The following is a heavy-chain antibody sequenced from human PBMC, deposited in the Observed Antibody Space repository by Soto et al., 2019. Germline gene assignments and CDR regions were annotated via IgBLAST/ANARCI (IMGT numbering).Heavy chain of an antibody. D-gene: IGHD5-18*01. J-gene: IGHJ6*02. CDR2: IIPIFGTA. Sequence: QVQLVQSGAEVKKPGSSVKVSCKASGGTFSTYAISWVRQAPGQGLEWVGGIIPIFGTANYAQKFQGRVTITADESTSTAYMELSRLRSEDTAVYYCARAAYSYGTAYLSYYYGMDVWGQGTTVTVSS. CDR3: ARAAYSYGTAYLSYYYGMDV. V-gene: IGHV1-69*01. CDR1: GGTFSTYA.